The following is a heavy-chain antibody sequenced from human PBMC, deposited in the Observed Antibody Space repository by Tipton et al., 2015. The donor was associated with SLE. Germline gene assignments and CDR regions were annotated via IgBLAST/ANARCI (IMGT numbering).Heavy chain of an antibody. CDR1: GFTFSSYG. CDR2: IDSDGSKK. J-gene: IGHJ3*02. CDR3: ARGGHHHGFDI. V-gene: IGHV3-33*01. Sequence: SLRLSCAASGFTFSSYGMHWVRQAPGMGLEWLTFIDSDGSKKFYGDSVKGRFTVSRDNSKNTLYLQMNSLRAEDTAVYYCARGGHHHGFDIWGQGTMVTVSS.